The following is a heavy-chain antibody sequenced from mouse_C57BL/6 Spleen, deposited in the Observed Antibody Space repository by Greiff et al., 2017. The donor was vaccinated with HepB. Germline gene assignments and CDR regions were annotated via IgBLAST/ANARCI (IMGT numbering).Heavy chain of an antibody. Sequence: VQLQQSGAELVKPGASVKISCKASGYAFSSYWMNWVKQRPGKGLEWIGQIYPGDGDTNYNGKFKGKATLTADKSSSTAYMQLSSLTSEDSAVYVCARGDYDGSWYYAMDYWGQGTSVTVSS. D-gene: IGHD1-1*01. J-gene: IGHJ4*01. CDR2: IYPGDGDT. CDR3: ARGDYDGSWYYAMDY. CDR1: GYAFSSYW. V-gene: IGHV1-80*01.